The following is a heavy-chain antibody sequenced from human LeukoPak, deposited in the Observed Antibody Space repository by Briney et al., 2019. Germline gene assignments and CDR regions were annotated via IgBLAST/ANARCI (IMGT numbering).Heavy chain of an antibody. V-gene: IGHV1-3*01. CDR2: INAGNGNT. Sequence: ASVKVSCKASGYTFTSYAMHWVRQAPGQRLEWMGWINAGNGNTKYSQKFQGRVTITRDTSAGTAYMELSSLRSEDTAVYYCARVTTYCSGGSCYSDWFDPWGQGTLVTVSS. D-gene: IGHD2-15*01. CDR3: ARVTTYCSGGSCYSDWFDP. CDR1: GYTFTSYA. J-gene: IGHJ5*02.